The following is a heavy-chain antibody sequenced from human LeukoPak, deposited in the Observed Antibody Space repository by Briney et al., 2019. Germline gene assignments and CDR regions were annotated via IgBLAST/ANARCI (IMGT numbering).Heavy chain of an antibody. J-gene: IGHJ5*02. D-gene: IGHD2-15*01. V-gene: IGHV1-2*02. Sequence: ASVKVSCKASGYTFTGYYMHWVRQAPGQGLEWMGWINPNSGGTNYAQKFQGRVTMTRDTSISTAYMELSRLRSDDTAVYYCARDPFSGGSWLNWFDPWGQGTLVTVSP. CDR2: INPNSGGT. CDR3: ARDPFSGGSWLNWFDP. CDR1: GYTFTGYY.